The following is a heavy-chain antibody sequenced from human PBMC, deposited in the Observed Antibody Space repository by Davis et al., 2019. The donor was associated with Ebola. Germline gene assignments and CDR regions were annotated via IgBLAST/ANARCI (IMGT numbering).Heavy chain of an antibody. V-gene: IGHV3-48*04. CDR1: GFTFSSYC. CDR3: ARDASDTMIVVGRYFDL. D-gene: IGHD3-22*01. CDR2: ISSSSSTI. Sequence: GGSLRLSCAASGFTFSSYCMNWVRQAPGKGLEWVSYISSSSSTIYYADSVKGRFTISRDNAKNSLYLQMNSLRAEDTAVYYCARDASDTMIVVGRYFDLWGRGTLVTVSS. J-gene: IGHJ2*01.